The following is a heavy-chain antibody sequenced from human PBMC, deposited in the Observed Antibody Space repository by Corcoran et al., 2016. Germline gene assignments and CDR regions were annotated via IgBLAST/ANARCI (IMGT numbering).Heavy chain of an antibody. CDR2: IYYSGST. CDR3: ARHGKVIAVACLYNCFDP. V-gene: IGHV4-59*01. D-gene: IGHD6-19*01. Sequence: QVQLQESGPGLVKPSETLSLTCTVSGGSISSYYWSWIRQPPGKGLEWSGYIYYSGSTNYNPSLKSRVTISVDTSKNQCTLKLSSVTTAGTAGYYCARHGKVIAVACLYNCFDPWGQGTLVTFSS. J-gene: IGHJ5*02. CDR1: GGSISSYY.